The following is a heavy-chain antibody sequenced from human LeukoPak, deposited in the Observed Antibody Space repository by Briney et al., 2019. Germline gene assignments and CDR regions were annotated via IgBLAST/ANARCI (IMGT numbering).Heavy chain of an antibody. CDR1: GFAFSFYA. Sequence: GGSLRLSCAASGFAFSFYAMSWLRQPPGKGLEWLSVFYSGGSTYYVDSVNGRFTMSRDNSKNTLYLQMNGLRVEDTAVYYCARVSPFDYWGQGTQVTVSS. CDR2: FYSGGST. CDR3: ARVSPFDY. V-gene: IGHV3-66*01. J-gene: IGHJ4*02.